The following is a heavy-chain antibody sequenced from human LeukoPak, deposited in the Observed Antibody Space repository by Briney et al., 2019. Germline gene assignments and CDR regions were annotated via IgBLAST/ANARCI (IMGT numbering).Heavy chain of an antibody. CDR2: IIPILGIA. CDR3: ASGLSMVRGVIIAFDI. Sequence: SVKVSYKASGGTFSSYTISWVRQAPGQGIEWMGRIIPILGIANYAQKFQGRVTITADKSTSTAYMELSSLRSEDTAVYYCASGLSMVRGVIIAFDIWGQGTMVTVSS. D-gene: IGHD3-10*01. CDR1: GGTFSSYT. J-gene: IGHJ3*02. V-gene: IGHV1-69*02.